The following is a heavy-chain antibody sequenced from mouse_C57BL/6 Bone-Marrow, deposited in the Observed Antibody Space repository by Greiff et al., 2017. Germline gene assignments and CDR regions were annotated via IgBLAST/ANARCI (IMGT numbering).Heavy chain of an antibody. CDR1: GYAFSSSW. CDR3: ERSDYYGGSLWYFDV. D-gene: IGHD1-1*01. Sequence: QVQLQQSGPELVKPGASVKISCKASGYAFSSSWMNWVKQRPGKGLEWIGRIYPGDGDTNYNGKFKGKATLTADKSSSTAYMQLSSLTSEDSAVYFCERSDYYGGSLWYFDVWGTGTTVTVSS. J-gene: IGHJ1*03. V-gene: IGHV1-82*01. CDR2: IYPGDGDT.